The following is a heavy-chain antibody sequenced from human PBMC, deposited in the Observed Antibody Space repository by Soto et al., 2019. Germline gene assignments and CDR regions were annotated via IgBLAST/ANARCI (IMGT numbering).Heavy chain of an antibody. Sequence: SETLSLTCAVYGGSFSGYYSSWIRQPPGKGLEWIGEINHSGSTNYNPSLKSRVTISVDTSKNQFSLKLSSVTAADTAVYYCARAGGRKWELRWFDPWGQGTLVTVSS. J-gene: IGHJ5*02. CDR1: GGSFSGYY. V-gene: IGHV4-34*01. D-gene: IGHD1-26*01. CDR3: ARAGGRKWELRWFDP. CDR2: INHSGST.